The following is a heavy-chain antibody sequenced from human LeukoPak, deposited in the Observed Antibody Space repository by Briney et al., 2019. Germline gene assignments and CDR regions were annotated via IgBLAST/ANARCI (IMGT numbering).Heavy chain of an antibody. CDR1: GASINSGSSY. CDR2: IYSSGST. D-gene: IGHD6-13*01. V-gene: IGHV4-39*07. CDR3: ARGRVSSSSWSSTYYYYFYMDV. J-gene: IGHJ6*03. Sequence: SETLSLTCRVSGASINSGSSYWGWIRQPPGKTLEWIGSIYSSGSTYYNPSLKSRVIIMIDTPKNHFSLTLSSVTAADTAVYFCARGRVSSSSWSSTYYYYFYMDVWGKGTTVTVSS.